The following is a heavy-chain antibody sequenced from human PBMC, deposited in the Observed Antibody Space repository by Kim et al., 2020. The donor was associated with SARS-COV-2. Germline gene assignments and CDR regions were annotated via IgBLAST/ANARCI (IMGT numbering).Heavy chain of an antibody. D-gene: IGHD3-16*01. CDR1: GFTFSNCG. V-gene: IGHV3-33*05. Sequence: GGSLRLSCAASGFTFSNCGMHWVRQAPGKGLEWVAVISYDGSNKYYADSVKGRFTISRDNSKNTLYLQMNSLRAEDTAVYYCARDLRSFGELDYWGQGTLVPVSS. CDR2: ISYDGSNK. CDR3: ARDLRSFGELDY. J-gene: IGHJ4*02.